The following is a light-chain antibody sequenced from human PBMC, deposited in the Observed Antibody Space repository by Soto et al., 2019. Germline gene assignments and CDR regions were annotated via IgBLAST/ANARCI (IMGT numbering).Light chain of an antibody. CDR1: SSTVGGFNV. CDR3: CSYVGVTTYV. J-gene: IGLJ1*01. Sequence: QSVLTQPASVSGSPGQSITISCTGTSSTVGGFNVVSWYQQHPGKAPKVIIYEGIKRPSGVSNRFSGSNSGSTASLTISGLQAEDEADYYCCSYVGVTTYVFGTGTKLTVL. CDR2: EGI. V-gene: IGLV2-23*01.